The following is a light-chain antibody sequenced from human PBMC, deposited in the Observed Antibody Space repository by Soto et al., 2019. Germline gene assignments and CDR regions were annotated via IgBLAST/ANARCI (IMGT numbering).Light chain of an antibody. CDR2: GAS. CDR1: QSVNTN. J-gene: IGKJ4*01. CDR3: QQCNNWPLT. V-gene: IGKV3-15*01. Sequence: EIVMTQSPATLSVSPGDRATLSCRASQSVNTNLAWYQQKPGQAPRLLIYGASTRATGVPARFSGSASGTEFPLTISSLQYEDFAVYYCQQCNNWPLTFGGGTRVEIK.